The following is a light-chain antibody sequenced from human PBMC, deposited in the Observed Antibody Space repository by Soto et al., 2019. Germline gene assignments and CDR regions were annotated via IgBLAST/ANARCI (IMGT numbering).Light chain of an antibody. Sequence: QSVLTQPPSASGTPGQRVTISCSGSSSNVGSSAVNWYQHIAGTAPKLLISNNNQRPSGVPDRFSGSKSGTSASLAISGLKTEDEADYYCASWDGSLSVVLFGGGTKVTVL. CDR1: SSNVGSSA. V-gene: IGLV1-44*01. CDR3: ASWDGSLSVVL. J-gene: IGLJ2*01. CDR2: NNN.